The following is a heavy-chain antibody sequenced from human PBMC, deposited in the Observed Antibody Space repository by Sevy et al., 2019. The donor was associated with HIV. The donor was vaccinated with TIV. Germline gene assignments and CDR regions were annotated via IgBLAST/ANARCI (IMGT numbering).Heavy chain of an antibody. J-gene: IGHJ4*02. Sequence: LSLTCVASGFPFNYYAMNWVRQAPGTGLEWILYMNIDSDTMYYGDSVKGRFTISRDNAKNSLYLQMNSLRDEDTAVYYCARERGTYYDTSGYPYLLEAGFDYWGQGTLVTVSS. CDR3: ARERGTYYDTSGYPYLLEAGFDY. CDR2: MNIDSDTM. CDR1: GFPFNYYA. D-gene: IGHD3-22*01. V-gene: IGHV3-48*02.